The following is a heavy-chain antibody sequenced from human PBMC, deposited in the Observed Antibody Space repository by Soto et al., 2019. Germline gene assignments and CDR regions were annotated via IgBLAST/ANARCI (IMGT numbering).Heavy chain of an antibody. CDR1: GYTFTGYY. Sequence: ASVKVSCKASGYTFTGYYIHWVRQAPGQGLEWMGWINPNSGGTNYAQKFQGWVTMTRDTSISTAYMELSRLTSDDTAVYYCATACRDGYNCLDYWGQGTLVTV. V-gene: IGHV1-2*04. J-gene: IGHJ4*02. D-gene: IGHD5-12*01. CDR2: INPNSGGT. CDR3: ATACRDGYNCLDY.